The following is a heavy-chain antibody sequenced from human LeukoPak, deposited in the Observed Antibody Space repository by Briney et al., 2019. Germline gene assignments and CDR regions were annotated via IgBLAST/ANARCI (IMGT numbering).Heavy chain of an antibody. J-gene: IGHJ4*02. Sequence: GRSLRLSCAASGITFSSYAVGWVRQAPGKGLEWVSAISGSGITTYYADSVKGRFTISRDNSKNTLYLQMNSLRVEDTAVYYCAKHLTPSGFDYWGQGTLVTVSS. D-gene: IGHD3-10*01. V-gene: IGHV3-23*01. CDR3: AKHLTPSGFDY. CDR2: ISGSGITT. CDR1: GITFSSYA.